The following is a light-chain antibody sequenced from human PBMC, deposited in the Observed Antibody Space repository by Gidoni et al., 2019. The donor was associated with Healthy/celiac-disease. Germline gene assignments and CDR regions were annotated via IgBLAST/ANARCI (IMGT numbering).Light chain of an antibody. V-gene: IGLV2-14*03. CDR2: HVS. J-gene: IGLJ3*02. CDR1: SSDVAGSVF. CDR3: SLYTRSSTWV. Sequence: QSALTQPASVSGFPGPSITISCTGSSSDVAGSVFVSWYQQHPASPPKLIIYHVSNRPSGASTRFSGSKSGNTASLTISGLQAEDEGDYYCSLYTRSSTWVFGGGTKLTVL.